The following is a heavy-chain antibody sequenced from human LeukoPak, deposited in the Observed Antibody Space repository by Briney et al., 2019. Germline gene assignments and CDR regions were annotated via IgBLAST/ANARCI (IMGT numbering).Heavy chain of an antibody. Sequence: ASVKVSCKASGYTFTRHYMHWVRQAPGQGLEWMGWINPNSGGTKYAQKFQGRVTMTRDTSISTAYMELSRLRSDDTAVYYCARKTYSGTYYDYWGQGTLVTVSS. J-gene: IGHJ4*02. CDR3: ARKTYSGTYYDY. CDR1: GYTFTRHY. CDR2: INPNSGGT. D-gene: IGHD1-26*01. V-gene: IGHV1-2*02.